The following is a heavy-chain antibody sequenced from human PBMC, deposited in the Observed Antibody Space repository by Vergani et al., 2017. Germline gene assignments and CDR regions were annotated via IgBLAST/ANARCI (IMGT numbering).Heavy chain of an antibody. CDR3: SRGRGYSFGYSDY. D-gene: IGHD5-18*01. CDR2: IRNKAYGGTT. V-gene: IGHV3-49*04. J-gene: IGHJ4*02. CDR1: GFSFGVYA. Sequence: EVQLVESGGGLVPPGRSLRLSCAASGFSFGVYAMTWVRQAPGKGLEWVVFIRNKAYGGTTEYAASVKGRFTISRDDSKRLAYLQLSGLKTEDTAVYFCSRGRGYSFGYSDYWGQGTLVTVSS.